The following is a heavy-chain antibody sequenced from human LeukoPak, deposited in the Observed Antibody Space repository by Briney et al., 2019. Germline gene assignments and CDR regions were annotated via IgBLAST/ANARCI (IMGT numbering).Heavy chain of an antibody. CDR2: INHSGST. J-gene: IGHJ6*03. Sequence: PSETLSLTCAVYGGSFSGYYWSWIRQPPGKGLELIGEINHSGSTNYNPSLKSRVTISVDTSKNQFSLKLNSVTAADTAVYYGANGQRAARYYYMDVWGKGTTVTVSS. CDR3: ANGQRAARYYYMDV. V-gene: IGHV4-34*01. D-gene: IGHD6-6*01. CDR1: GGSFSGYY.